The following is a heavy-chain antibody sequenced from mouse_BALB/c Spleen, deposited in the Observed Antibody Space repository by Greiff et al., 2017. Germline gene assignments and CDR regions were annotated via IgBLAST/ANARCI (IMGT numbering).Heavy chain of an antibody. D-gene: IGHD3-1*01. J-gene: IGHJ4*01. CDR2: ILPGSGST. CDR3: ARGGSSGAMDD. V-gene: IGHV1-9*01. Sequence: QVQLQQSGAELMKPGASVKISCKATGYTFSSYWIEWVKQRPGHGLEWIGEILPGSGSTNYNEKFKGKATFTADTSSNTAYMQLSSLTSEDSAVYYCARGGSSGAMDDWGQGTSVTVSS. CDR1: GYTFSSYW.